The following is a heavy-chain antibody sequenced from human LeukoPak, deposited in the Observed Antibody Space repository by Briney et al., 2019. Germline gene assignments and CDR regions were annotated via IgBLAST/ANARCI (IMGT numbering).Heavy chain of an antibody. V-gene: IGHV3-23*01. J-gene: IGHJ4*02. Sequence: GGSLRLSCAASGFTFSDYYMSWIRQAPGKGLEWVSVISDSGASTYYADSVKGRFTISRDNSKNTLSLQMNSLRAEDTAVYYCAKGGGSSCYSAIDCWGQGTLVTVSS. CDR3: AKGGGSSCYSAIDC. D-gene: IGHD2-15*01. CDR2: ISDSGAST. CDR1: GFTFSDYY.